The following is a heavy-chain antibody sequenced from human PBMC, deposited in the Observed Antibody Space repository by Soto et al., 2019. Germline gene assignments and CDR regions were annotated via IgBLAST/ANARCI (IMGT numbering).Heavy chain of an antibody. J-gene: IGHJ3*02. Sequence: ASETRSLTCTVSGGSISSYYWSWIRQPPGKGLEWIGYIYYSGSTNYNPSLKSRVTISVDTSKNQISLKLTSLTDADTAVYYCARVSVLVTAIDAFDIWGQGTMVTVSS. D-gene: IGHD2-21*02. CDR2: IYYSGST. CDR3: ARVSVLVTAIDAFDI. V-gene: IGHV4-59*01. CDR1: GGSISSYY.